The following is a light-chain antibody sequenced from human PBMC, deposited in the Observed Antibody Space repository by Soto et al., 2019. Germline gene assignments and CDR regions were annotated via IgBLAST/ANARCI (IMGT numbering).Light chain of an antibody. CDR2: GTS. CDR3: HQYGISPPFT. Sequence: EIVLTQSPGTLSLSPGERATLSCRASQSVHSDYLAWYQHKPGQAPRLLIYGTSTRATGIPDRFVGSGSGIDFTLTISRLEPEDFAVYYCHQYGISPPFTFGPGTKVDIK. V-gene: IGKV3-20*01. CDR1: QSVHSDY. J-gene: IGKJ3*01.